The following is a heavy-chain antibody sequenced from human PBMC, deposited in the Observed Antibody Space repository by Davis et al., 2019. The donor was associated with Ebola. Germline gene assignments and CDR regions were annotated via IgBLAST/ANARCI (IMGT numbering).Heavy chain of an antibody. CDR1: GVSMNTFY. CDR2: IHYSGRT. CDR3: ARRRRTVTTFVDY. D-gene: IGHD4-17*01. Sequence: MPSETLSLTCTVSGVSMNTFYWSWVRQSPGKGLEWIGYIHYSGRTNYNPSLKSRVTISVDTSKNQFSLKLSSVTAADTAVYYCARRRRTVTTFVDYWGQGTLVTVSS. J-gene: IGHJ4*02. V-gene: IGHV4-59*12.